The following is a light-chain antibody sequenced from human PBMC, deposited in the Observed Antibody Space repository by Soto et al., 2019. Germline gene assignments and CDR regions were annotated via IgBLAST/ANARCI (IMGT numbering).Light chain of an antibody. V-gene: IGLV2-14*01. CDR1: SSDVGGYNY. Sequence: QSALTQSASVSGSPGQSLTISCTGTSSDVGGYNYVSWYQQHPGKAPKLMIYDVSNRPSGVSNRFSGSKSGNTASLTISGLQAEDEADYYCSSYTSSSTYVIFGGGTKVTVL. CDR3: SSYTSSSTYVI. CDR2: DVS. J-gene: IGLJ2*01.